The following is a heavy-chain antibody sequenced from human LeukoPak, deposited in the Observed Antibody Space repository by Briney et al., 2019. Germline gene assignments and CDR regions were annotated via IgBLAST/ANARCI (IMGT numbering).Heavy chain of an antibody. CDR3: ARHKRRVTPCVTCAFDI. CDR2: INHSGST. Sequence: SETLSLTCAVSGGSFSGYYWSWIRQPPGKGLEWIGEINHSGSTNYNPSLKSRVTISVDTSKNQFSLKLSSVTAADTAVYYCARHKRRVTPCVTCAFDIWGQGTMVTVSS. J-gene: IGHJ3*02. V-gene: IGHV4-34*01. CDR1: GGSFSGYY. D-gene: IGHD4-23*01.